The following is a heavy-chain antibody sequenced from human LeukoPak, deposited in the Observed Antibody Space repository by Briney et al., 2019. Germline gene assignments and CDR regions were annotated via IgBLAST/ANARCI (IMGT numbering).Heavy chain of an antibody. Sequence: GGSLRLSCTASRSTFNKYWMHWVRQAPGKGLVWVSRINIDGSSISYADSVKGRFTISRDNAKSTLYLQMNSLRAEDTAVYYCARVPAAGTQFDVWGQGTLVTVSS. D-gene: IGHD6-13*01. V-gene: IGHV3-74*01. CDR3: ARVPAAGTQFDV. J-gene: IGHJ4*02. CDR2: INIDGSSI. CDR1: RSTFNKYW.